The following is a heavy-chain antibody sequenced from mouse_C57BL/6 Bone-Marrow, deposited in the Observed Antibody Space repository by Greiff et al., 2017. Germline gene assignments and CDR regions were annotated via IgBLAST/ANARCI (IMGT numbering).Heavy chain of an antibody. V-gene: IGHV1-81*01. CDR3: ARLLTDYFDY. CDR1: GYTFTSYG. Sequence: VKLMESGAELVRPGASVKLSCKASGYTFTSYGISWVKQRTGQGLEWIGEIYPRSGNTYYNEKFKGKATLTADKSSSTAYMELRSLTSEDSAVYFGARLLTDYFDYWGQGTTLTVSS. CDR2: IYPRSGNT. J-gene: IGHJ2*01.